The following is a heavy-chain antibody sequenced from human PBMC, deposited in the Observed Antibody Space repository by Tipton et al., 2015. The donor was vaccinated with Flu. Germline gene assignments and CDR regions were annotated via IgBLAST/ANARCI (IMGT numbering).Heavy chain of an antibody. CDR3: VRRDYSNYVSDPKSWFDP. CDR2: VSRSGNT. V-gene: IGHV4-38-2*01. Sequence: TLSLTCAVSGDSISSDYFWGWVRQFAGKGLEWIGSVSRSGNTDYNPSLKSRVAISIDTSKNQFSLKMKSVTAADKAVYYCVRRDYSNYVSDPKSWFDPWGQGTLVTVSS. CDR1: GDSISSDYF. J-gene: IGHJ5*02. D-gene: IGHD4-11*01.